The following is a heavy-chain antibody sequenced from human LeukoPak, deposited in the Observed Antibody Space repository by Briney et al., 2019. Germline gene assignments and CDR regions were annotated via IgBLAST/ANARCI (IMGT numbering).Heavy chain of an antibody. CDR3: ARDCGDYVAPRRLDN. CDR2: ISGYNGNA. CDR1: GYSFSTCA. Sequence: GASVKLSSTASGYSFSTCATSCVRHAPGQGLEWMRWISGYNGNAAYAQKFQGRVTMTTDTSTTTVRMELRSLRLDDTAVYYCARDCGDYVAPRRLDNWAEETLVTVSS. V-gene: IGHV1-18*01. D-gene: IGHD4-17*01. J-gene: IGHJ4*02.